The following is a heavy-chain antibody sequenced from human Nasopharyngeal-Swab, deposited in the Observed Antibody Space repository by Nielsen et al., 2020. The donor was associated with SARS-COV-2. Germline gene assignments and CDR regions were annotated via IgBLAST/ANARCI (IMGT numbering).Heavy chain of an antibody. V-gene: IGHV3-21*04. CDR2: ISSSSSYI. D-gene: IGHD4-17*01. CDR1: GFTFSSYS. J-gene: IGHJ5*02. CDR3: ARSNGDYVLDWFDP. Sequence: GESLKISCPASGFTFSSYSMNWVRQAPGKGLEWVSSISSSSSYIYYADSVKGRFTISRDNAKNSLYLQMNSLRAEDTAVYYCARSNGDYVLDWFDPWGQGTLVTVSS.